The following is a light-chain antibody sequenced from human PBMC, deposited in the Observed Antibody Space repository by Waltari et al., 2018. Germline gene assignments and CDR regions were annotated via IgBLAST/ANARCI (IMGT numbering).Light chain of an antibody. CDR2: ENI. CDR1: TSDVGYYNL. V-gene: IGLV2-23*01. Sequence: QSALTQPASVAGSPGQSITLSCTGTTSDVGYYNLVSWYQQVPGSAPKLMIYENIRRPSDISHRFSGSKSGNTASLTISGLQAEDEADYYCCSFASSRTWVFGGGTKLTVL. J-gene: IGLJ3*02. CDR3: CSFASSRTWV.